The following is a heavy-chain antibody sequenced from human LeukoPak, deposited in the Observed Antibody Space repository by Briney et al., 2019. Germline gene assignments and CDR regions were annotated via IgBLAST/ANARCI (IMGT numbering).Heavy chain of an antibody. Sequence: ASVKVSCKASGGTFSSYAISWVRQAPGQGLEWMGRIIPILGIANYAQKFQGRVTITADKSTSTAYMELSSLRSEDTAVYYCARFNIVATTSYGDYVFAFDIWGQGTMVTVSS. D-gene: IGHD5-12*01. CDR2: IIPILGIA. V-gene: IGHV1-69*04. J-gene: IGHJ3*02. CDR1: GGTFSSYA. CDR3: ARFNIVATTSYGDYVFAFDI.